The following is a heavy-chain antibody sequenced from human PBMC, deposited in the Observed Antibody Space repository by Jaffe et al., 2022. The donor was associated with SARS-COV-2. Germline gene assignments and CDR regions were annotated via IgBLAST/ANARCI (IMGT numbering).Heavy chain of an antibody. D-gene: IGHD3-10*01. CDR2: ISHSGST. CDR3: ARAMVRGFDAFDI. CDR1: GYSINRGYY. Sequence: QVQLQESGPGLVKPSETLSLTCTVSGYSINRGYYWGWIRQPPGKGLEWIGSISHSGSTYYNPSLKSRVTISVVTSDNQFSLNLSSGTAADTAVYYCARAMVRGFDAFDIWGQGSLVTVSS. J-gene: IGHJ3*02. V-gene: IGHV4-38-2*02.